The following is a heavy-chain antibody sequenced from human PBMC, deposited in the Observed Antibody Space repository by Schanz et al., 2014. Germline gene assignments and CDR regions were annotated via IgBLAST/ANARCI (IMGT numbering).Heavy chain of an antibody. CDR3: ARGFDFWDR. Sequence: QVQLVQSGAEVKKPGASVRVSCKVSGYAFTTYGISWVRQAPGQGPEFMGWINTFRNEDTNSAQRFQGRLTMTTDTSTSTAYMELRSLRSDDTAVYYCARGFDFWDRWGQGTLVIVSS. V-gene: IGHV1-18*01. CDR2: INTFRNEDT. CDR1: GYAFTTYG. J-gene: IGHJ4*02. D-gene: IGHD3-3*01.